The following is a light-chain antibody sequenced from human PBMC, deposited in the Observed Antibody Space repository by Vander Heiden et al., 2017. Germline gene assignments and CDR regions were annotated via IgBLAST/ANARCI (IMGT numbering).Light chain of an antibody. V-gene: IGKV3-15*01. CDR3: QQYKSWPLT. Sequence: EIVMTQSPATLSASPGEGATLSCRATQTVSSNVAWYQQKPGQAPRLLIYGSSIRATGIPARFSGRGSGTEFTLTITSLQSEDFAVYYCQQYKSWPLTFGGGTKVEIK. CDR2: GSS. J-gene: IGKJ4*01. CDR1: QTVSSN.